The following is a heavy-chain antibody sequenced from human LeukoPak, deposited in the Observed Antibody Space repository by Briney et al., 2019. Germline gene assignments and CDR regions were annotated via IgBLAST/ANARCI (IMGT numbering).Heavy chain of an antibody. CDR1: GYTFTSYA. CDR2: ISVYNGIT. CDR3: ARVEEVRGGINSFDY. J-gene: IGHJ4*02. Sequence: ASVKVSCKASGYTFTSYAISWVRQAPGQGLEWMGWISVYNGITNYAQKLQGRVTVTTDTSTSTAYMELRSLTSDDTAVYYCARVEEVRGGINSFDYWGQGTLVTVSS. D-gene: IGHD3-10*01. V-gene: IGHV1-18*01.